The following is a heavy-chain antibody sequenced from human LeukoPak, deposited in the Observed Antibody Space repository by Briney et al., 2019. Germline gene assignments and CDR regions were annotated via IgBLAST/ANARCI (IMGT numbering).Heavy chain of an antibody. CDR3: ARGSGYCSGGSCRNWFDP. CDR1: EGTFSSYA. Sequence: SVKGACKASEGTFSSYAISWVRQAPAHGLESMRGIMPIFGTANYAQKFQGRVTITADESTSTAYMELSSLRSEDTAVYYCARGSGYCSGGSCRNWFDPWGQGTLVTVSS. D-gene: IGHD2-15*01. CDR2: IMPIFGTA. V-gene: IGHV1-69*01. J-gene: IGHJ5*02.